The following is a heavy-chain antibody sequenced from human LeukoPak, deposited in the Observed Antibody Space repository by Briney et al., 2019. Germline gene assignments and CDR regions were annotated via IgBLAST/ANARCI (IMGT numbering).Heavy chain of an antibody. CDR2: FDPEDGET. J-gene: IGHJ6*03. D-gene: IGHD1-26*01. Sequence: ASVKVSCKVSGYTLTELSMHWVRQAPGKGLEWMGGFDPEDGETIYAQEFQGRVTITRDTSASTAYMELSSLRSEDMAVYYCARAPPLLGYMDVWGKGTTVTVSS. CDR3: ARAPPLLGYMDV. V-gene: IGHV1-24*01. CDR1: GYTLTELS.